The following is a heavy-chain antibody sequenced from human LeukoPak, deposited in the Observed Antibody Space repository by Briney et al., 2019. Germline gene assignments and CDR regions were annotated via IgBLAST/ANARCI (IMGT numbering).Heavy chain of an antibody. CDR2: ISAYNGNT. V-gene: IGHV1-18*01. CDR3: ARGGDYYGSGSYSWFDP. D-gene: IGHD3-10*01. J-gene: IGHJ5*02. CDR1: GYTFTSYD. Sequence: GASVKVSCKASGYTFTSYDINWLRQATGQGLEWMGWISAYNGNTNYAQKFQGRVTITADESTSTAYMELSSLRSEDTAVYYRARGGDYYGSGSYSWFDPWGQGTLVTVSS.